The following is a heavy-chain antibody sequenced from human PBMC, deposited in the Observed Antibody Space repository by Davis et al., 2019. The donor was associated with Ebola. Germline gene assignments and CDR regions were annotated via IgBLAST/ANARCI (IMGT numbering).Heavy chain of an antibody. J-gene: IGHJ4*02. Sequence: PGGSLRLSCAASGLDISSSVLYWVRQAPGKGLEWVSASTESEADITYADSVKGRFTVSRDNSMNTVYRQCNSLRVEDTAVYYCAKLAVRGNYYGSDFWGRGTLVTVSS. V-gene: IGHV3-23*01. D-gene: IGHD3-10*01. CDR2: STESEADI. CDR1: GLDISSSV. CDR3: AKLAVRGNYYGSDF.